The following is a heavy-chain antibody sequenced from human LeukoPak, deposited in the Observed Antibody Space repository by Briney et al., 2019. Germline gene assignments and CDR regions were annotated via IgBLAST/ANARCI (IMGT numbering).Heavy chain of an antibody. CDR2: ISWNSGSI. J-gene: IGHJ3*02. D-gene: IGHD3-3*01. Sequence: GRSLRLSCAASGCTFDDYAMHWVRQAPGKGLEWVSGISWNSGSIGYADSVKGRFTISRDNAKNSLYLQMNSLRAEDTAVYYCARASGVITIFGVAPRGAFDIWGQGTMVTVSS. CDR1: GCTFDDYA. CDR3: ARASGVITIFGVAPRGAFDI. V-gene: IGHV3-9*01.